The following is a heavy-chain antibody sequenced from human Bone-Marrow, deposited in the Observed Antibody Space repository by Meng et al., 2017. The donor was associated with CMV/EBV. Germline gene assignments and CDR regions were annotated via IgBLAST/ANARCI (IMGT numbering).Heavy chain of an antibody. V-gene: IGHV4-34*01. D-gene: IGHD3-22*01. CDR2: INHSGST. CDR3: ARGVIINDY. Sequence: GSLRLSCAVYGGSFSGYFWSWIRQPPGEGLEWIGEINHSGSTNYNPSLKSRVTISVDTSKNQFSLKLSSVTAADTAVYYCARGVIINDYWGQGTLVSVSS. J-gene: IGHJ4*02. CDR1: GGSFSGYF.